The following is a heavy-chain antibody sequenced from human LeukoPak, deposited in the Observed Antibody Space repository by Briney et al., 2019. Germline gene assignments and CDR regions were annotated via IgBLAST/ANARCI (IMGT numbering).Heavy chain of an antibody. CDR3: ARAPADYDDYGHYFDC. V-gene: IGHV1-2*02. CDR1: GYTFTGYY. CDR2: INPNSGGT. J-gene: IGHJ4*02. Sequence: ASVKVSCKASGYTFTGYYMHWVRQAPGQGLEWMGWINPNSGGTNYAQKFQGRVTMTRDTSISTAYMELSRLRSDDTAVYYCARAPADYDDYGHYFDCWGQGTLVTASS. D-gene: IGHD4-17*01.